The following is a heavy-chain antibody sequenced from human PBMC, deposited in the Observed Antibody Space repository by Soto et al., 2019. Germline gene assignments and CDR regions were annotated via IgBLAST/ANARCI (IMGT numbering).Heavy chain of an antibody. D-gene: IGHD2-2*01. Sequence: EVQLLESGGGLVQPGGSLRLSCAASGFTFSGYDMYWVRQAPEKGLEWVSTISSSGGSTYYAESVKGRFRISRDNSKSTMFLQMNSLRAKDTAVYYCAKPEGAKVPAWPFDYWGQGTLVTVSS. CDR2: ISSSGGST. CDR1: GFTFSGYD. J-gene: IGHJ4*02. CDR3: AKPEGAKVPAWPFDY. V-gene: IGHV3-23*01.